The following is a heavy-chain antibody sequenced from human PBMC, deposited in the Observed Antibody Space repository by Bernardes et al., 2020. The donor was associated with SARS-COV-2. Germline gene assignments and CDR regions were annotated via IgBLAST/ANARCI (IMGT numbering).Heavy chain of an antibody. CDR1: GFTFSSYE. CDR3: AATYYDILTDLGVYFDY. V-gene: IGHV3-48*03. Sequence: GGSLRLSCAASGFTFSSYEMNWVRQAPGKGLEWVSYISSSGSTIYYADSVKGRFTISRDNAKNSLYLQMNSLRAEDTAVYYCAATYYDILTDLGVYFDYWGQGTLVTVSS. D-gene: IGHD3-9*01. J-gene: IGHJ4*02. CDR2: ISSSGSTI.